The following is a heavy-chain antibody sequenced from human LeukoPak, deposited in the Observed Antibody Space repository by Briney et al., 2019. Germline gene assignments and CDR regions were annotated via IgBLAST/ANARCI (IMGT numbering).Heavy chain of an antibody. J-gene: IGHJ4*02. D-gene: IGHD2-21*02. CDR3: ARKTATQNFDS. CDR2: IGISDNT. V-gene: IGHV3-23*01. CDR1: GYTFSNYA. Sequence: GGSLRLSCAASGYTFSNYAMTWVRQAPARGLEWVSIIGISDNTYYADSVKGRFTISRDSSKNTLYLQMNSLRAEDTALYYCARKTATQNFDSWGQGTLVTVSS.